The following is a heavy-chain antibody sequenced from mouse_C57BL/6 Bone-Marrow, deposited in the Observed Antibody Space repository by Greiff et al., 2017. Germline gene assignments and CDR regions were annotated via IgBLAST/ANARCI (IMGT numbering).Heavy chain of an antibody. V-gene: IGHV14-4*01. CDR1: GFNIKDYY. CDR2: IDPENGDT. CDR3: TVYYDYDEESWFAY. D-gene: IGHD2-4*01. Sequence: EVQLQQSGAELVRPGASVQLSCTASGFNIKDYYMHWVKQRPEQGLEWIGWIDPENGDTEYASKFQGKATITANTSSNTAYLKLSILTSEDAAVYYCTVYYDYDEESWFAYWGQGTLVTVSA. J-gene: IGHJ3*01.